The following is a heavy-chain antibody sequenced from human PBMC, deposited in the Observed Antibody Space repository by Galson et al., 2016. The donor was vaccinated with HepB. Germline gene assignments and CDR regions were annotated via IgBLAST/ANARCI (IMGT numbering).Heavy chain of an antibody. CDR3: AKDTGAAVAGYFDY. Sequence: SLRLSCATSGFTFDDYAMHWVRQAPGKGLEWVSGSTWNSNSIAYADSVKGRFTISRDNAKNSLYLEMNSLRAEDTALYYCAKDTGAAVAGYFDYWGQGTLVTVSS. CDR1: GFTFDDYA. J-gene: IGHJ4*02. D-gene: IGHD6-19*01. V-gene: IGHV3-9*01. CDR2: STWNSNSI.